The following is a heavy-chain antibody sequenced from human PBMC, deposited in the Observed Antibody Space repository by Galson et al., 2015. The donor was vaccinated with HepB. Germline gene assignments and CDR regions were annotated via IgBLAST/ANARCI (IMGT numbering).Heavy chain of an antibody. CDR3: AREYFDWLPRGGYYYMDV. CDR1: GGSISSYY. J-gene: IGHJ6*03. Sequence: TLSLTCTVSGGSISSYYWSWIRQPPGKGLEWIGYIYYSGSTNYNPSLKSRVTISVDTSKNQFSLKLSSVTAADTAVYYCAREYFDWLPRGGYYYMDVWGKGTTVTVSS. D-gene: IGHD3-9*01. V-gene: IGHV4-59*01. CDR2: IYYSGST.